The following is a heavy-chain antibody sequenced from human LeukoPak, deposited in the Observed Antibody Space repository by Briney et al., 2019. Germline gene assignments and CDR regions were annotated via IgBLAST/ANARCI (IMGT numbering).Heavy chain of an antibody. J-gene: IGHJ6*02. CDR2: INHSGST. V-gene: IGHV4-34*01. CDR3: ACIPYYGMDV. D-gene: IGHD2-21*01. Sequence: SETLSLTCAVYGGSFSGYYWSWIRQPPGKGLEWIGEINHSGSTNYNPSLTSRVTISVDTSKNQFSLKLSSVTAADTAVYYCACIPYYGMDVWGQGTTVTVSS. CDR1: GGSFSGYY.